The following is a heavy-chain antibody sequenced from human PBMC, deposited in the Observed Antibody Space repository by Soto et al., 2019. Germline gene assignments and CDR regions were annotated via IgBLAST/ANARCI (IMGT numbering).Heavy chain of an antibody. Sequence: EVRLVESGGDLVEPGGSLRLSCAASGFTFSTARINWVRQAPGKGLEWVGRIKSKIDGGTTDFAAFVQGRFAISRDDSQDTMFLQMNSLKSEDTAVYYCTTDSHFSARLVRFDLWGRGTLVTVSS. V-gene: IGHV3-15*07. CDR1: GFTFSTAR. J-gene: IGHJ4*01. CDR3: TTDSHFSARLVRFDL. D-gene: IGHD3-3*02. CDR2: IKSKIDGGTT.